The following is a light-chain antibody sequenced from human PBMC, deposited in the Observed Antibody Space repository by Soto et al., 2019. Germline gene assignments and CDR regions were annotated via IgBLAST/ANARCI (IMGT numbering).Light chain of an antibody. J-gene: IGKJ1*01. V-gene: IGKV3-20*01. CDR2: AAS. Sequence: EIVLTQSPDTLSLSPGERASLSCSASQSVSSSLAWYQQKPGQAPRLLISAASARVTGTPDRFSGGGTGTDFTRPISRLEHEDLAVYYCQHSGSSRWTFGQGTKGEI. CDR1: QSVSSS. CDR3: QHSGSSRWT.